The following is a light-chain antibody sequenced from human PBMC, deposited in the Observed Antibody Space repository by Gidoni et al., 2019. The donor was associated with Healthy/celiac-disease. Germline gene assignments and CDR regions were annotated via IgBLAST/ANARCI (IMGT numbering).Light chain of an antibody. CDR3: QQYYSTPPT. CDR1: QSVLYSSNNKNY. J-gene: IGKJ4*01. Sequence: DIVMTQSPDSLAVSLGERATINCQSRQSVLYSSNNKNYLAWYQQKPGQPPKLLIYWASTRESGVPDRFSGSGSGTDFTLTISSLQAEDVAVYYCQQYYSTPPTFXGXTKVEIK. CDR2: WAS. V-gene: IGKV4-1*01.